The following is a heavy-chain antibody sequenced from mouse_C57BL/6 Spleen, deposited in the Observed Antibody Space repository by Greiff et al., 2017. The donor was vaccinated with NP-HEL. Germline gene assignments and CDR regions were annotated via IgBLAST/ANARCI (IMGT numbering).Heavy chain of an antibody. CDR3: AWRGSCVVMDY. D-gene: IGHD1-1*02. CDR1: GYTITDYY. V-gene: IGHV14-2*01. CDR2: IDPEGRGT. Sequence: EVQLQQSGAELVKPGASVKLSCTASGYTITDYYMHWVKQRTEQGLEWIGRIDPEGRGTKYDPKFKDKATITADTSSNTAYLQLSSLTSEDSAVYSCAWRGSCVVMDYWGQGTTLTVSS. J-gene: IGHJ4*01.